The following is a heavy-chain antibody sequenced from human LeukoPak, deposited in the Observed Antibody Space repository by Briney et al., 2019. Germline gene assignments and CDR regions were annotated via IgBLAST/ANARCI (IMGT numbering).Heavy chain of an antibody. Sequence: PSETLSLTCTVSGASISSPDNYWGRFRQPPGKGLEWIGSIYYSGNTYYNPSLESRVTISVDTSKNQFSLKVSSATAADTAVYYCARQDTLTHYYVMDVWGQGTTVTVSS. CDR2: IYYSGNT. D-gene: IGHD4-17*01. J-gene: IGHJ6*02. V-gene: IGHV4-39*01. CDR3: ARQDTLTHYYVMDV. CDR1: GASISSPDNY.